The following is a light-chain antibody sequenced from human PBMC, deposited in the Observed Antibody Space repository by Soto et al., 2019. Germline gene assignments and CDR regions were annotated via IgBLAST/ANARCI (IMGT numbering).Light chain of an antibody. J-gene: IGLJ1*01. CDR3: SSDAGHYNYD. Sequence: QSALTQPPSASGSPGQSVTIPCTGTSSDVGGYDHVSWYQQHPGKAPKLMIYEVTKRPAGVPDRFSGSKSGNTASLTVSGLQAEDEADYFCSSDAGHYNYDFGPGTKLTVL. CDR1: SSDVGGYDH. CDR2: EVT. V-gene: IGLV2-8*01.